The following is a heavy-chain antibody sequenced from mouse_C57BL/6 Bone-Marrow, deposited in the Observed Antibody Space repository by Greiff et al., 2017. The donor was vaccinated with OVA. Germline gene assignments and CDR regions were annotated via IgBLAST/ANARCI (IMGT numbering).Heavy chain of an antibody. CDR1: GFSFNTYA. Sequence: EVKLMESGGGLVQPEGSLKLSCAASGFSFNTYAMNWVRQAPGQGLEWVARISSKSNNYSTYYADTVKARFTISRDETESMLYLQRNNLKAEETAMYDSVGHASGDWYFDVWGTGATVTVSS. CDR2: ISSKSNNYST. D-gene: IGHD3-1*01. V-gene: IGHV10-1*01. J-gene: IGHJ1*03. CDR3: VGHASGDWYFDV.